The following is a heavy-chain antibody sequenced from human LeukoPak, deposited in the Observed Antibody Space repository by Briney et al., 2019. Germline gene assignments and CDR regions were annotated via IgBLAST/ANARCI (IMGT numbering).Heavy chain of an antibody. CDR3: ARDLGQYYDTSDNWFDP. CDR1: GFTFSNYW. D-gene: IGHD3-22*01. CDR2: INSDGINT. J-gene: IGHJ5*02. Sequence: GGSLRLSCAASGFTFSNYWMHWVRHAPGKGLVWVSRINSDGINTSYADSVKGRFTISRDNAKNTLNLQMNSLRAEDTAVYYCARDLGQYYDTSDNWFDPWGQGTLVTVSS. V-gene: IGHV3-74*01.